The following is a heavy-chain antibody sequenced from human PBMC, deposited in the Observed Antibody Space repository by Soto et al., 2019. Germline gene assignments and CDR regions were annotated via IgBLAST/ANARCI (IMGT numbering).Heavy chain of an antibody. J-gene: IGHJ6*03. CDR3: ARDHYDFWSGKYYYYYMDG. CDR2: IWYDGSNK. Sequence: GGSLRLSCAASGFTFSSYGMHWVRQAPGKGLEWVAVIWYDGSNKYYADSVKGRFTISRDNSKNTLYLQMNSLRAEDTAVYYCARDHYDFWSGKYYYYYMDGWGKGSTVTVSS. D-gene: IGHD3-3*01. CDR1: GFTFSSYG. V-gene: IGHV3-33*01.